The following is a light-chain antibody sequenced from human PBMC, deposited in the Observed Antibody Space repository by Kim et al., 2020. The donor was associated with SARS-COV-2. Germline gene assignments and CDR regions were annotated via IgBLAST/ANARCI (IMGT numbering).Light chain of an antibody. CDR3: QQYDHLPLT. CDR2: DAS. Sequence: DIQMTQSPSSLSASVRDTVTITCQASEHIGTYLNWYQHKPGKAPKLLIYDASNLETGVPSRFSGSGSGTHFAFTITSLQPEDIATYYCQQYDHLPLTFGGGTKVDIK. CDR1: EHIGTY. V-gene: IGKV1-33*01. J-gene: IGKJ4*01.